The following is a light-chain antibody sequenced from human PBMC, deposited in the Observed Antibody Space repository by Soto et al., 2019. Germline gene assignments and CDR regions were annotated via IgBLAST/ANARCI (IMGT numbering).Light chain of an antibody. CDR1: QSVSSNY. Sequence: EIVLTQSPGTLSLPPGERATLSCRASQSVSSNYLAWYQQKPGQAPRVLIYDASTRATGIPDMFRGSGSGTDFTLTISRLEPEDFAVYYCKQYGSSPRTFGKGTKVEIK. V-gene: IGKV3-20*01. CDR2: DAS. CDR3: KQYGSSPRT. J-gene: IGKJ1*01.